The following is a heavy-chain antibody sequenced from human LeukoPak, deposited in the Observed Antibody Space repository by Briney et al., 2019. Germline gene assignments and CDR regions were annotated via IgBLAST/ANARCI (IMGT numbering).Heavy chain of an antibody. CDR3: AKGSGYFPA. V-gene: IGHV4-59*01. J-gene: IGHJ1*01. CDR2: IGYTGTS. D-gene: IGHD3-10*01. Sequence: SETLSLTCTVSGGSITANLWSWIRQPPGKGLEWIGYIGYTGTSDYSPSLKSRVTMSVDTSKAQFSLHLSSVTAADTAVYYCAKGSGYFPAWGQGILVTVSS. CDR1: GGSITANL.